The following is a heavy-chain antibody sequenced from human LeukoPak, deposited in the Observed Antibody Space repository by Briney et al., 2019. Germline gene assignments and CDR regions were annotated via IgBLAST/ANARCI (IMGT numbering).Heavy chain of an antibody. CDR2: IYYSGST. J-gene: IGHJ3*02. D-gene: IGHD5-18*01. V-gene: IGHV4-39*07. CDR1: GGSISSSSYY. Sequence: SETLSLTCTVSGGSISSSSYYWGWIRQPPGKGLEWIGSIYYSGSTNYNPSLKSRVTISVDTSKNQFSLKLSSVTAADTAVYYCAATGILPDTAMVYGAFDIWGQGTMVTVSS. CDR3: AATGILPDTAMVYGAFDI.